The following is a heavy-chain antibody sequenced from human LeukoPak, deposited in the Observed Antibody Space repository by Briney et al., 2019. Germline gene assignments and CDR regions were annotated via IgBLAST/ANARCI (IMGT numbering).Heavy chain of an antibody. V-gene: IGHV4-39*01. CDR3: AENGGGINDY. Sequence: SETLSLTCTVSGGSISSSSYYWGWIRQPPGKGLEWIGSIYYSRSTYYNPSLKSRVTISVDTSKNQFSLKLSSVTAADTAVYYCAENGGGINDYWGQGTLVTVSS. D-gene: IGHD1-14*01. CDR2: IYYSRST. J-gene: IGHJ4*02. CDR1: GGSISSSSYY.